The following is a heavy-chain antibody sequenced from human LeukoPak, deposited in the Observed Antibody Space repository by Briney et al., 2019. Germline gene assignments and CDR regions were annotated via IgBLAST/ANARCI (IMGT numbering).Heavy chain of an antibody. CDR2: ISYDGSKQ. CDR3: AKDGARYLLTYYSEY. V-gene: IGHV3-30*18. D-gene: IGHD3-9*01. Sequence: PGGSLRLSCAASGFTFSSHAMHWVRQAPAKGLEWVAAISYDGSKQLYADSVKGRFTISRDNSKNTLNLQMNSLRDEDTAVYYCAKDGARYLLTYYSEYWGQGTLVTVSS. CDR1: GFTFSSHA. J-gene: IGHJ4*02.